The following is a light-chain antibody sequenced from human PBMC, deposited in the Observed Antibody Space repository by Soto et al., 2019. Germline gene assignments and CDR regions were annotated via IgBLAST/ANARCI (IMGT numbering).Light chain of an antibody. Sequence: QSALTQPRSVSGSPGQSVTISCTGTSTDLDFYNYVSWYQQHPHKVPRLMIYDVTKRPSGVPDRFSGSKSGNTSSLTISGLQSEDEADYYCCSYAGTYPGVFGGGTKVTVL. V-gene: IGLV2-11*01. CDR3: CSYAGTYPGV. CDR2: DVT. CDR1: STDLDFYNY. J-gene: IGLJ3*02.